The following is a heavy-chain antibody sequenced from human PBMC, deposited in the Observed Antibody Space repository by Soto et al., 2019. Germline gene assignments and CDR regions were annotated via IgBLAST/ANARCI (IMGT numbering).Heavy chain of an antibody. CDR2: IDPSDSYT. Sequence: EVQLVQSGAEVKKPGESLRISCKGSEDSFNTYYISWVRQMPGKGLEWIGRIDPSDSYTNYSPSLKGNVTISCDKSITTAYLQWSSLKASDSAMYYCATEYDFWSGFSLWGQGTLVTVSS. D-gene: IGHD3-3*01. V-gene: IGHV5-10-1*03. CDR1: EDSFNTYY. CDR3: ATEYDFWSGFSL. J-gene: IGHJ4*02.